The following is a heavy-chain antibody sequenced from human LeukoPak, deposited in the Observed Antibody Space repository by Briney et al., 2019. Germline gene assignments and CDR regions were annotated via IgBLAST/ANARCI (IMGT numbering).Heavy chain of an antibody. CDR1: GFSFDDYG. CDR3: ARETSARGVSTH. D-gene: IGHD3-10*01. CDR2: INWKTGAT. V-gene: IGHV3-20*04. Sequence: GGSLRLSCAASGFSFDDYGMSWVRQAPGKGLEWLSGINWKTGATGYSDSVKGRFTISKDNTKNSLYLQMNSLRAEDTAFYYCARETSARGVSTHWGQGTLVTVSS. J-gene: IGHJ4*02.